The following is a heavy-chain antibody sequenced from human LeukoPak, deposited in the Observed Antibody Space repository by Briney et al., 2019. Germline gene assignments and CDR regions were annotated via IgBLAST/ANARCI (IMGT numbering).Heavy chain of an antibody. J-gene: IGHJ4*02. CDR1: GGTFSSYA. Sequence: GASVKVSCKASGGTFSSYAISWVRQAPGQGLEWMGRIIPILGIANYAQKFQGRVTITADKSTSTAYMELSSLRSEDTAVYYCASTISRGYDIDYWGQGTLVTVSS. CDR3: ASTISRGYDIDY. D-gene: IGHD5-12*01. CDR2: IIPILGIA. V-gene: IGHV1-69*04.